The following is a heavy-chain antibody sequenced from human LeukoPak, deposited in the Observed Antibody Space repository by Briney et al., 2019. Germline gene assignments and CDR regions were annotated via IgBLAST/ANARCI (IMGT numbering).Heavy chain of an antibody. CDR2: IYHSGST. D-gene: IGHD3-10*01. Sequence: SQTLSLTCTVSGGSISSGGYYWSWIRQPPGKGLEWIGYIYHSGSTYYNPSLKSRVTISVDRSKNQFSLKLSSVTAADTAVYYCAKVTMVRWCDYWGQGTLVTVSS. CDR3: AKVTMVRWCDY. J-gene: IGHJ4*02. V-gene: IGHV4-30-2*01. CDR1: GGSISSGGYY.